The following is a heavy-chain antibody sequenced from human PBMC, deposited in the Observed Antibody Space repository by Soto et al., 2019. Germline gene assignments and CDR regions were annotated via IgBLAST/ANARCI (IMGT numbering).Heavy chain of an antibody. Sequence: EVHLLESGGGLVQPGGSLRLSCAASGFTFRSYVMSWVRQAPGKGLEWVSAINGGGSTTYYAEFVKGRFTISRDNGENTVYLHMTSLTAEDTAIYYCAKGKISTTTYTSFDSWGQGTLVTVSS. CDR1: GFTFRSYV. D-gene: IGHD1-26*01. V-gene: IGHV3-23*01. CDR2: INGGGSTT. CDR3: AKGKISTTTYTSFDS. J-gene: IGHJ5*01.